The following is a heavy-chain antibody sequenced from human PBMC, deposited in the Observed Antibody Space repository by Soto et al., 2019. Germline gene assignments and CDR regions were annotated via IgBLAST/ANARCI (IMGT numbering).Heavy chain of an antibody. D-gene: IGHD3-10*01. V-gene: IGHV3-72*01. Sequence: EVQLVESGGGLVQPGGSLRLSCTASGFTFSDHYMDWVRQAPGKGLEWVGRIKNRANSYSTQYAASVKGRIIISRDDLQSSLYLQMNSLKTEDTAVYYCARMALSSGGYRRVFDYWGQGTLVTVSS. CDR2: IKNRANSYST. J-gene: IGHJ4*02. CDR1: GFTFSDHY. CDR3: ARMALSSGGYRRVFDY.